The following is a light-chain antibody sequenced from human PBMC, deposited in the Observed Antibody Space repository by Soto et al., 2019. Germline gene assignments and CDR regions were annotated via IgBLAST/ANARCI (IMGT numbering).Light chain of an antibody. V-gene: IGKV1-16*01. CDR2: DAS. Sequence: DIQMTQSPSSLSASVGDRVTITCRASQGISSFLAWFQQKPGKAPKSLIYDASNLQNGVSSRFSGSGSDTHFTLTSSSLQPEDFATYYCQQYHSYPASFGQGTRVEIK. CDR1: QGISSF. CDR3: QQYHSYPAS. J-gene: IGKJ1*01.